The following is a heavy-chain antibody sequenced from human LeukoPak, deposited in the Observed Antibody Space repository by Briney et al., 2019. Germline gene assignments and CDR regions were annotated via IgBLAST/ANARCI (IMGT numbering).Heavy chain of an antibody. D-gene: IGHD3-10*01. CDR3: AKDDAWLRFGE. Sequence: GGSLRLSCAASGFTFNTYGIHWVRQAPGKGLEWVSGISPSADIKYYADSVKGRFTISRDNSKNMLYLEVISLTADDTAVYYCAKDDAWLRFGEWSQGTLVTVSS. CDR2: ISPSADIK. CDR1: GFTFNTYG. J-gene: IGHJ4*02. V-gene: IGHV3-23*01.